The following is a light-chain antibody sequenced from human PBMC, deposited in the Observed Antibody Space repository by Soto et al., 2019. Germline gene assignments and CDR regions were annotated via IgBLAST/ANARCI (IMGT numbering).Light chain of an antibody. CDR3: SSYAGNNNLYV. CDR1: SSDVGTYNY. V-gene: IGLV2-8*01. CDR2: EVN. Sequence: QSALTQPPSASGSPGQSVTTSCTGTSSDVGTYNYVSWYQQHPGKAPKLMIYEVNKRPAGVPDRFSGSKSGIMASLTVSGLQAEDEADYYCSSYAGNNNLYVFGTGTKVTVL. J-gene: IGLJ1*01.